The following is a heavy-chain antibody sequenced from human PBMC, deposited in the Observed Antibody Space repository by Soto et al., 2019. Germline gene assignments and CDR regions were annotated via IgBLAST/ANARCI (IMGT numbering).Heavy chain of an antibody. V-gene: IGHV1-69*02. CDR3: ASFTLIVVEPLGMS. D-gene: IGHD3-22*01. CDR2: IIPILGIA. CDR1: GGTFSSYT. Sequence: GASVKVSCKASGGTFSSYTISSVRQAPGQGLEWMGRIIPILGIANYAQKFQGRVTITADKSTSTAYMELSSLRSEDTAVYYCASFTLIVVEPLGMSWGQGTLVTVSS. J-gene: IGHJ5*02.